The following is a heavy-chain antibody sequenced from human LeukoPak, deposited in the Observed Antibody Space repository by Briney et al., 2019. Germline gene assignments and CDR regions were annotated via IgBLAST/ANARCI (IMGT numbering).Heavy chain of an antibody. CDR3: ARAGLYSGSYYWFDP. Sequence: GASVKVSCKASGYTFTGYYMHWVRQAPGQGLEWMGWINPNSGGTNYAQKFQGRVTMTRDTSISTAYMELSRLRSDDTAVYYCARAGLYSGSYYWFDPWGQGTLVTVSS. CDR1: GYTFTGYY. CDR2: INPNSGGT. V-gene: IGHV1-2*02. D-gene: IGHD1-26*01. J-gene: IGHJ5*02.